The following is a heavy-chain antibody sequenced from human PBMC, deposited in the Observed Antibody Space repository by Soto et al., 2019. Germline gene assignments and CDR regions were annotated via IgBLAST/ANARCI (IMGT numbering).Heavy chain of an antibody. CDR1: GYTFTGYY. CDR2: INPNSGGT. D-gene: IGHD2-15*01. J-gene: IGHJ6*02. CDR3: ARDLRYCSGGSCYPYYYYGMDV. Sequence: ASVKVSCKASGYTFTGYYMHWVRQAPGQGLEWMGWINPNSGGTNYAQKFQGWVTMTRDTSISTAYMELSRLRSDDTAVYYCARDLRYCSGGSCYPYYYYGMDVWGQGTTVTVSS. V-gene: IGHV1-2*04.